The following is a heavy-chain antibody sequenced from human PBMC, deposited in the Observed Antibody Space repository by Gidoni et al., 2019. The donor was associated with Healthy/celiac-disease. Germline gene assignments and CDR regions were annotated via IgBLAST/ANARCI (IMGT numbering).Heavy chain of an antibody. J-gene: IGHJ5*02. V-gene: IGHV4-31*03. CDR2: IYYSGST. CDR1: VGSISSGGYY. Sequence: QVQLQESGPGLVKPSQTLSLTCTVSVGSISSGGYYWSWIRQHPGKGLEWIGYIYYSGSTYYNPSLKSRVTISVDTSKNQFSLKLSSVTAADTAVYYCARDGDGSSSWYRWFDPWGQGTLVTVSS. D-gene: IGHD6-13*01. CDR3: ARDGDGSSSWYRWFDP.